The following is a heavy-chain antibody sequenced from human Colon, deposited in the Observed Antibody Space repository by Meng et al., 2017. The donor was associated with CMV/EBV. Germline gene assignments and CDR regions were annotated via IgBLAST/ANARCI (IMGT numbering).Heavy chain of an antibody. CDR2: ISPSGGST. CDR1: GYTFTSYY. D-gene: IGHD3-3*01. J-gene: IGHJ6*02. Sequence: ASVKVSCKASGYTFTSYYMHWVRQAPGQGLEWMGIISPSGGSTSYAQKFQGRVTMTRDTSTSTVYMELSSLRSEDTAVYYCDRDIGLRGYYNYYYYGIDVWGQGTTVTVSS. CDR3: DRDIGLRGYYNYYYYGIDV. V-gene: IGHV1-46*01.